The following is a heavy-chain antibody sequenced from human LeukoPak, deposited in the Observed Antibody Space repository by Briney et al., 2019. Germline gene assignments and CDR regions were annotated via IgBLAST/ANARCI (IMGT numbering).Heavy chain of an antibody. CDR3: AREHSVGGGLDAFDM. V-gene: IGHV4-59*01. CDR1: GGSISTYY. CDR2: VYSIGRT. D-gene: IGHD3-16*01. Sequence: PSETLSLTCTVSGGSISTYYWNWIRQAPGKGREWIGYVYSIGRTNSNPTLRSRVTISVDTSKNQFSLRLTSVTAADTAVYYCAREHSVGGGLDAFDMWGQGTMVTVSS. J-gene: IGHJ3*02.